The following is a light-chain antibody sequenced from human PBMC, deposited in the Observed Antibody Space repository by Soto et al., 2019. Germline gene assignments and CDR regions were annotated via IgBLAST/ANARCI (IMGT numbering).Light chain of an antibody. Sequence: QSVLTQPPSASGSPGQSVTISCTGTSSDVGGYNYVSWYQQHPGKAPKLMIYEVSKRPSGVPDRFSGSKSGNTASLTVSGLQAEDEADYYCSSYAVSNISVVFGGGTKLTVL. CDR2: EVS. J-gene: IGLJ2*01. CDR3: SSYAVSNISVV. CDR1: SSDVGGYNY. V-gene: IGLV2-8*01.